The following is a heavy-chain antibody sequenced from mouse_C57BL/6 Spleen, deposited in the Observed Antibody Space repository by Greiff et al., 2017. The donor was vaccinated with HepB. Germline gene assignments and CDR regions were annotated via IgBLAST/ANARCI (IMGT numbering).Heavy chain of an antibody. Sequence: QVQLKESGAELARPGASVKLSCKASGYTFTSYGISWVKQRTGQGLEWIGEIYPRSGNTYYNEKFKGKATLTEDKSSSTAYMELRSLTSEDSAVYFCARGGGSSDAMDYWGQGTSVTVSS. CDR2: IYPRSGNT. D-gene: IGHD1-1*01. CDR3: ARGGGSSDAMDY. CDR1: GYTFTSYG. J-gene: IGHJ4*01. V-gene: IGHV1-81*01.